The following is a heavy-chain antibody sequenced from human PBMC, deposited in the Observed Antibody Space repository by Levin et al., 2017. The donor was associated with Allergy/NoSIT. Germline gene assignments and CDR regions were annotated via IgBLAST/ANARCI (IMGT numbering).Heavy chain of an antibody. J-gene: IGHJ4*02. CDR1: GFPFRSYA. V-gene: IGHV3-23*01. D-gene: IGHD2-8*02. CDR2: ISGSGGST. CDR3: AKDFTGGLYAEFDY. Sequence: LSLTCAASGFPFRSYAMSWVRQAPGKGLEWVSAISGSGGSTYYADSVKGRFTISRDNSKNTLYLQMNSLRAEDTAVYYCAKDFTGGLYAEFDYWGQGTLVTVSS.